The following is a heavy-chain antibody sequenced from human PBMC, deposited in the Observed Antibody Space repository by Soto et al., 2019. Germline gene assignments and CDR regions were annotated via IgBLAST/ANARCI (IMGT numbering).Heavy chain of an antibody. Sequence: GGSLRLSCAASGFTVSSNYMSWVRQAPGKGLEWVSVIYSGGSTYYADSVKGRFTISRDNSKNTLYLQMNSLRAEDTAVYYCARINIDYYYYGMDVWGQGTTVTVSS. CDR2: IYSGGST. V-gene: IGHV3-53*01. CDR3: ARINIDYYYYGMDV. J-gene: IGHJ6*02. CDR1: GFTVSSNY.